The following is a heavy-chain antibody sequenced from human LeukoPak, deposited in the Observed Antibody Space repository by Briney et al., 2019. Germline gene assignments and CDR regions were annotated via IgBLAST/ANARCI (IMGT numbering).Heavy chain of an antibody. CDR3: ARSGDDSSGYWVAFDI. V-gene: IGHV4-4*07. J-gene: IGHJ3*02. CDR1: GGSISSYY. Sequence: SETLSLTCSVSGGSISSYYWSWIRQPAGKGLEWIGRIYTSGNTNYNPSLKSRVTMSVDTSKNQFSLKLSSVTAADTAVYYCARSGDDSSGYWVAFDIWGQGTMVTVSS. CDR2: IYTSGNT. D-gene: IGHD3-22*01.